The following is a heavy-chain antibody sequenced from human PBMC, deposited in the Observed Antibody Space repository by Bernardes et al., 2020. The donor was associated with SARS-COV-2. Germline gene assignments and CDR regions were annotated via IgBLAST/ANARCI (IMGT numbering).Heavy chain of an antibody. J-gene: IGHJ6*02. CDR1: GFTFSSYA. CDR3: ARADYGGSFYYYYGMDV. V-gene: IGHV3-23*01. Sequence: GSLRLSCAASGFTFSSYAMSWVRQAPGKGLEWVSGISGSGDRTNYAGSVKGRFTISRENAKNSLYLQMNSLRAGDTAVYYCARADYGGSFYYYYGMDVWGQGTTVTVSS. CDR2: ISGSGDRT. D-gene: IGHD2-15*01.